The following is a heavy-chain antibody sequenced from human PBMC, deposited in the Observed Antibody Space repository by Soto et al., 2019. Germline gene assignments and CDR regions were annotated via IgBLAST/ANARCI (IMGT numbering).Heavy chain of an antibody. V-gene: IGHV3-23*01. CDR2: ITGSGDST. Sequence: EVQLLESGGDLVQPGGSLRLSCAASGFTFKSYAVSWVRQAPGKGLEWVSVITGSGDSTYYADSVKGRFTISRDNSKYTLYLQMNSLRAEDTAVYYCAKELRLDYNLAYFAHWGQGTLVTVSS. J-gene: IGHJ4*02. D-gene: IGHD4-4*01. CDR3: AKELRLDYNLAYFAH. CDR1: GFTFKSYA.